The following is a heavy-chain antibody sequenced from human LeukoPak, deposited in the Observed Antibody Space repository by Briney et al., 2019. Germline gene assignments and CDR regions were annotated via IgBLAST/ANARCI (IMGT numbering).Heavy chain of an antibody. CDR1: GFTFSSYW. J-gene: IGHJ4*02. CDR2: INTDGSST. D-gene: IGHD6-13*01. V-gene: IGHV3-74*01. Sequence: GGSLRLSCAASGFTFSSYWMHWVRQAPGKGLVWVSRINTDGSSTSYADSVKGRFTISRDNAKNSLYLQMNSLRAEDTAVYYCARDLTSSWYPMGSANDYWGQGTLVTVSS. CDR3: ARDLTSSWYPMGSANDY.